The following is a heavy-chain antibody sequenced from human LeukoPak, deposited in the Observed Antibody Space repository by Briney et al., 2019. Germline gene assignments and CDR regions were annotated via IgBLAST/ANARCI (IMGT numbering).Heavy chain of an antibody. CDR2: MNPNSGNT. Sequence: ASVKVSCKASGYTFTTYDINWVRQATGLGLEWMAWMNPNSGNTGYAQKFQGRVTMTRNTSISTAYMELSSLRSEDTAVYYCARVAGNCGGDCYRLVYWGQGTLVTVSS. V-gene: IGHV1-8*01. CDR3: ARVAGNCGGDCYRLVY. CDR1: GYTFTTYD. D-gene: IGHD2-21*01. J-gene: IGHJ4*02.